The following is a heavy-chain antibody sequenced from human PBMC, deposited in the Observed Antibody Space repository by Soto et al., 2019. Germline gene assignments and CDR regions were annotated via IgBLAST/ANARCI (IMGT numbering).Heavy chain of an antibody. CDR1: GYNFIAYG. D-gene: IGHD5-12*01. CDR3: ARDSKWLIINCNGFVS. CDR2: ISGSNGAT. J-gene: IGHJ5*01. Sequence: QVQLVQSGAEAKRPGSSVKVSCKFSGYNFIAYGLTWVRQAPGQGLEWMGWISGSNGATKYAQKVQGRVTVTTDTSTNTAYMEMRILRYDDTAVYYCARDSKWLIINCNGFVSWGQGTLVTVSS. V-gene: IGHV1-18*04.